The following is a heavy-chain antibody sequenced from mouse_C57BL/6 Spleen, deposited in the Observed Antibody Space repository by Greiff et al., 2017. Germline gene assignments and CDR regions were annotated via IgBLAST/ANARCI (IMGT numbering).Heavy chain of an antibody. D-gene: IGHD1-2*01. J-gene: IGHJ2*01. CDR2: IYPGDGDT. CDR1: GYAFSSYW. V-gene: IGHV1-80*01. CDR3: ARSHYYGALDY. Sequence: QVQLQQSGAELVKPGASVQISCKASGYAFSSYWMNWVKQRPGKGLEWIGQIYPGDGDTNYNGKFKGKATLTADKSSSTAYMQLSSLTSEDSAVYFCARSHYYGALDYWGQGTTLTVSS.